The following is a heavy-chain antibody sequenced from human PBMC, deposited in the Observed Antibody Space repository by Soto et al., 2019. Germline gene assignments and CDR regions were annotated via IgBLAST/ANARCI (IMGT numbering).Heavy chain of an antibody. CDR1: GFTFSSYA. CDR3: ARGEMATIGGTYGMDV. CDR2: ISYDGSNK. V-gene: IGHV3-30-3*01. J-gene: IGHJ6*01. D-gene: IGHD5-12*01. Sequence: QVQLVESGGGVVQPGRSLRLSCAASGFTFSSYAMHWVRQAPGKGLEWVAVISYDGSNKYYADSVKGRFTISRDNSKNTLYLQMNSLRAEDTAVYYCARGEMATIGGTYGMDVW.